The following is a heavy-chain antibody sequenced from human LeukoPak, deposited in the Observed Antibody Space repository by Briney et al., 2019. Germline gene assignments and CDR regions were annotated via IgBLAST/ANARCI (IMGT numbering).Heavy chain of an antibody. CDR1: GFTFSSYA. CDR2: ISGSGGST. D-gene: IGHD3-22*01. V-gene: IGHV3-23*01. Sequence: GGSLRLSCAASGFTFSSYAMSWVRQAPGKGLEWVSAISGSGGSTYYADSVKGRFTISRDNSKNTLYLQMNSLRAEDTAVYCCANTPYYYDSSGSAFDIWGQGTMVTVSS. CDR3: ANTPYYYDSSGSAFDI. J-gene: IGHJ3*02.